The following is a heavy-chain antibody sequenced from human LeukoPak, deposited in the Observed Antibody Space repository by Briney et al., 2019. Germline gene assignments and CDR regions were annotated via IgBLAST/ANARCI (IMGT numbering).Heavy chain of an antibody. CDR2: IIPILGIA. Sequence: PLASVKVSCKASGYTFTSYYMHWVRQAPGQGLEWMGRIIPILGIANYAQKFQGRVTITADKSTSTAHMELSSLRSEDTAVYYCARDWEPAAMYPPRTWGQGTLVTVSS. J-gene: IGHJ4*02. CDR1: GYTFTSYY. D-gene: IGHD2-2*01. CDR3: ARDWEPAAMYPPRT. V-gene: IGHV1-69*04.